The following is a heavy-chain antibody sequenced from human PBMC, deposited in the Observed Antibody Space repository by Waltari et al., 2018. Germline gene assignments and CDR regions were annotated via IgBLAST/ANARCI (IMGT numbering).Heavy chain of an antibody. J-gene: IGHJ6*03. CDR3: ATLPNYYYMDV. CDR1: GYTFTDYY. CDR2: VDPEDGET. V-gene: IGHV1-69-2*01. Sequence: EVQLVQSGAEVKKPGATVKISCKASGYTFTDYYMHWVQQDPGKGLEWMGRVDPEDGETIYAEKCQGRVTITADTSTDTAYMELSSLRSEDTAVYYCATLPNYYYMDVWGKGTTVTVSS.